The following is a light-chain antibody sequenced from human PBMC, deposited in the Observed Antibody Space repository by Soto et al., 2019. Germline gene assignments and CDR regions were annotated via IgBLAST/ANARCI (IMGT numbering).Light chain of an antibody. CDR3: TSYAGSNDRDV. CDR2: EVS. J-gene: IGLJ1*01. Sequence: QSALTQPPSASGSPGQSVTISCTGTSSDVGAYKYVSWYQHHPGKAPKLIIYEVSQRPSGVPDRFSGSKSGNTASLTVSGLQAEDEAHYYCTSYAGSNDRDVFGTGTKLTVL. CDR1: SSDVGAYKY. V-gene: IGLV2-8*01.